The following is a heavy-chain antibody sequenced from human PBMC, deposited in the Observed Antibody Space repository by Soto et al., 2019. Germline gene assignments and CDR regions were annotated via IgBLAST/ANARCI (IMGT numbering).Heavy chain of an antibody. CDR1: GFTFSSYA. CDR3: AKDSELRYFDWLLTPYFDY. V-gene: IGHV3-23*01. Sequence: GESLKISCAASGFTFSSYAMSWVRQAPGKGLEWVSAISGSGGSTYYADSVKGRFTISRDNSKNTLYLQMNSLRAEDTAVYYCAKDSELRYFDWLLTPYFDYWGQGTLVTVSS. D-gene: IGHD3-9*01. CDR2: ISGSGGST. J-gene: IGHJ4*02.